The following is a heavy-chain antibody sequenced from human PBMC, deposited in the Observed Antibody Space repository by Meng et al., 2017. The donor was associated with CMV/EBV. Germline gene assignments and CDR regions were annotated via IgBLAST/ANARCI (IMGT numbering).Heavy chain of an antibody. CDR2: ISSSGSTI. CDR3: ARGGYYYDSSGYLKG. Sequence: GESLKISCAASGFTFSSYEMNWVRQAPGKGLEWVSYISSSGSTIYYADSVKGRFTISRDNAKNTLYLQMNSLRAEDTAVYYCARGGYYYDSSGYLKGWGQGTLVTVSS. J-gene: IGHJ4*02. CDR1: GFTFSSYE. D-gene: IGHD3-22*01. V-gene: IGHV3-48*03.